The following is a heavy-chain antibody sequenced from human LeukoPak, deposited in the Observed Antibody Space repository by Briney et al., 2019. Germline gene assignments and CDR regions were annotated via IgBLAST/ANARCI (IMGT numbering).Heavy chain of an antibody. CDR3: ARRGRYYYYMDV. Sequence: SETLSLTCTVSGGSISDYYWSWIRQPPGKGLEWIGEINHSGSTNYNPSLKSRVTISVDTSKNQFSLKLSSVTAADTAVYYCARRGRYYYYMDVWGKGTTVTISS. V-gene: IGHV4-34*01. CDR1: GGSISDYY. J-gene: IGHJ6*03. D-gene: IGHD5-12*01. CDR2: INHSGST.